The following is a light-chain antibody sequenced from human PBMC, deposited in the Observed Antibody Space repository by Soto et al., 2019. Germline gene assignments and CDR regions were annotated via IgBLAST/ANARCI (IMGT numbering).Light chain of an antibody. V-gene: IGKV3-20*01. CDR1: QSVGSY. J-gene: IGKJ1*01. CDR3: QQYGSSGT. Sequence: EIVLTQSPGTLSLSPGERATISCRASQSVGSYLAWYQQRPGQAPRLLMYGASSRATGIPDRFSGSGSGTDFTLTISRLEPEDFAVYYCQQYGSSGTFGQGTKVDIK. CDR2: GAS.